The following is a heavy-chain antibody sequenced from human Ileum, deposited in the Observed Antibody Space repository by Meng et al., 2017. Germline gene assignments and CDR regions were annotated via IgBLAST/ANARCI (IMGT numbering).Heavy chain of an antibody. J-gene: IGHJ5*02. D-gene: IGHD3-3*01. Sequence: QVQLQESGPGLVKPSQTLSRTCTVPGGSISRGDYYWSWIRQPPGKGLEWIGYIYYSGSTYYNPSLKSRVTISVDTSKNQFSLKLSSVTAADTAVYYCARENTIFGVVWGSWFDPWGQGTLVTVSS. CDR2: IYYSGST. V-gene: IGHV4-30-4*01. CDR3: ARENTIFGVVWGSWFDP. CDR1: GGSISRGDYY.